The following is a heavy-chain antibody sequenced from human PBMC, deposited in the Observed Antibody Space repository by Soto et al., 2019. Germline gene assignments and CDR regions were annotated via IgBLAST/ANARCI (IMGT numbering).Heavy chain of an antibody. D-gene: IGHD6-19*01. CDR3: ARDGSGWYRDFDY. J-gene: IGHJ4*02. Sequence: PGGSLRLSCAASGFTFSSYSMNWVRQAPGKGLERVSYISSSSSTIYYADSVKGRSTISRDNAKNSRYLQMNSLRDEDTAVYYCARDGSGWYRDFDYWGQGTLVT. V-gene: IGHV3-48*02. CDR1: GFTFSSYS. CDR2: ISSSSSTI.